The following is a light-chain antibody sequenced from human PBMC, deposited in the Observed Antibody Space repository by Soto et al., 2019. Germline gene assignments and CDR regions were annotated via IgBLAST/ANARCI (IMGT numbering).Light chain of an antibody. J-gene: IGKJ4*01. CDR2: AAS. Sequence: DTQLTQSPSFLSASVGDRVTFACRASQDVSRSVGWYQQKPGTAPKLLISAASTLSSGVPSRFSGSGSGTDFTLTISSLQPEDFATYYCQQLWTYPLTFGGGTKVEI. V-gene: IGKV1-9*01. CDR1: QDVSRS. CDR3: QQLWTYPLT.